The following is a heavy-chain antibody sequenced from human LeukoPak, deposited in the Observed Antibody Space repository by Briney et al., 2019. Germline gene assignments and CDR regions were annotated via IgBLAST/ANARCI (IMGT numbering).Heavy chain of an antibody. V-gene: IGHV1-18*01. J-gene: IGHJ4*02. D-gene: IGHD3-22*01. CDR2: ISAYNGNT. CDR1: GYTFTSYG. CDR3: ARAPFYDSSGYPADY. Sequence: ASVKVSCKASGYTFTSYGISWVRQAPGQGLEWMGWISAYNGNTNYAQKLQGRVTMTADTSTSTAYMELRSLRSDDTAVYYCARAPFYDSSGYPADYWGQGTLVTVSS.